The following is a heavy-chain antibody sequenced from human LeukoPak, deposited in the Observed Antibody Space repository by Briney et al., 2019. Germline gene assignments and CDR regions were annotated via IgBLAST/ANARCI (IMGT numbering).Heavy chain of an antibody. Sequence: SETLSLTCTVSGASISRYYWSWIRQPPGKGLEWIGYVHYSGSTNDNPSLKSRVTISVDTSKNQFSLKLSSVTAADTAVYYCARGERGVAGTFPLDYWGQGTLVTVSS. CDR3: ARGERGVAGTFPLDY. J-gene: IGHJ4*02. CDR1: GASISRYY. V-gene: IGHV4-59*01. CDR2: VHYSGST. D-gene: IGHD6-19*01.